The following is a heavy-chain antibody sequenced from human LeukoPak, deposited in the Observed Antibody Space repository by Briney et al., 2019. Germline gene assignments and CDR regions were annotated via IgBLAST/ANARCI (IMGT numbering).Heavy chain of an antibody. Sequence: GGSLRLSCAVSGFTFSSSWMTWVRQAPGKGLEWVATMNSDGGQKSYVDTVKGRFTISRDNAKNSLYLQMNSLRAEDTAVYYCARNYAYNHFDYWGQGTLVTVSS. CDR3: ARNYAYNHFDY. CDR1: GFTFSSSW. D-gene: IGHD5-24*01. V-gene: IGHV3-7*01. CDR2: MNSDGGQK. J-gene: IGHJ4*02.